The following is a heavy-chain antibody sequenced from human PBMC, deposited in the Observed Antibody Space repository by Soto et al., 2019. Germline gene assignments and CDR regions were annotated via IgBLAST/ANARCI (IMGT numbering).Heavy chain of an antibody. CDR2: ISGSGGST. V-gene: IGHV3-23*01. CDR1: GFPFSSYA. CDR3: AREGSGTYYYYYGMDV. Sequence: PGGSLSLSCAASGFPFSSYAMSWVRQAPGKGLEWVSAISGSGGSTYYADSVKGRFTISRDNAKKSLYLQMNSLRAEDTAMYYCAREGSGTYYYYYGMDVWGQGTTVTVSS. D-gene: IGHD3-10*01. J-gene: IGHJ6*02.